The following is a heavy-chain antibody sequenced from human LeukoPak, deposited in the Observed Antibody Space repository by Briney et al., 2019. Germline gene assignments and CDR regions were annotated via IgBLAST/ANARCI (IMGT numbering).Heavy chain of an antibody. CDR1: GFTFSSYA. D-gene: IGHD4-17*01. CDR2: ISYDGSNK. CDR3: ARDPPYGASLRVSFY. V-gene: IGHV3-30-3*01. J-gene: IGHJ4*02. Sequence: PGRSLRLSCAASGFTFSSYAMHWVRQAPGKGLEWVAVISYDGSNKYYADSVKGRFTISRDNSKNTLYLQMNSLRAEDTAVYYCARDPPYGASLRVSFYWGQGTLVTVSS.